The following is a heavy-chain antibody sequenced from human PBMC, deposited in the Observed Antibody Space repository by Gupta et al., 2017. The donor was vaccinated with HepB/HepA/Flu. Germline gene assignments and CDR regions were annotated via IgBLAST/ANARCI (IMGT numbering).Heavy chain of an antibody. V-gene: IGHV3-23*01. Sequence: EVQLLESGGDVVRPEGSLRLSCAASGFIFSHYVMGWARQAPGKGLEWVSGISRDGERPYYADSVKGRFTVSRDNSKNTMYLQMSNLRAEDTAIYFCGKREETVTGYYFDFWGRGTLVTVSS. CDR3: GKREETVTGYYFDF. J-gene: IGHJ2*01. CDR2: ISRDGERP. CDR1: GFIFSHYV. D-gene: IGHD4-17*01.